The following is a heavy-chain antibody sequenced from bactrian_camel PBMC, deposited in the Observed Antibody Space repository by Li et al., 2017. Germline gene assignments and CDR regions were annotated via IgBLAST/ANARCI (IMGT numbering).Heavy chain of an antibody. CDR1: GYRYSTYS. CDR2: ISGDGTNA. Sequence: HVQLVESGGGSVQAGESLRLSCVVSGYRYSTYSLTWVRQAAGKGLEWVARISGDGTNAWYTDPVKGRFTMSRDNALNTVSLQMNSLKSEDTALYYCATTRGDWTHALWEYHYWGHGTQVTVS. V-gene: IGHV3-2*01. CDR3: ATTRGDWTHALWEYHY. D-gene: IGHD8*01. J-gene: IGHJ4*01.